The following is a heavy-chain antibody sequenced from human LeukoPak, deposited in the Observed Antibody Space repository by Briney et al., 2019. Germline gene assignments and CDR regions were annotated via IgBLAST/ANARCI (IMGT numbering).Heavy chain of an antibody. V-gene: IGHV3-23*01. Sequence: PGGSLRLSCAASGFTFSSYAMHWVRQAPGKGLEWVSAISGSGGSTYYADSVKGRFTISRDNSKNTLCLQMSSLRAEDTAVYYCAKEPLGIAAAGPFDYWGQGILVTVSS. CDR2: ISGSGGST. CDR3: AKEPLGIAAAGPFDY. D-gene: IGHD6-13*01. J-gene: IGHJ4*02. CDR1: GFTFSSYA.